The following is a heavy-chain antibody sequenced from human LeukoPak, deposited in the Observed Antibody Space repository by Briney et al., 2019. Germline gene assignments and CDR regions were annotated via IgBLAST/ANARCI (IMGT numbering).Heavy chain of an antibody. J-gene: IGHJ3*02. V-gene: IGHV4-39*07. CDR1: GGSISSSSYY. CDR3: ARADDAFDI. CDR2: IYYSGST. Sequence: PSETLSLTCTVSGGSISSSSYYWGWIRQPPGKGLEWIGSIYYSGSTYYNPSLKSRVTISVDTSKNQFSLKLSSVTAADTAVYYCARADDAFDIWGQGTMVTVSS.